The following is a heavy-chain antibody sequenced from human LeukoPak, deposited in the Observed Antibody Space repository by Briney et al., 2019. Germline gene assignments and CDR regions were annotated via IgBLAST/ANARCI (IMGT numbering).Heavy chain of an antibody. J-gene: IGHJ4*02. CDR3: ARGEWLVLGDH. D-gene: IGHD3-3*01. Sequence: GASVKVSCKASGYNFNAYYMHWVRQAPGQGLEWMGWINPNSGGTNYAQKFQGRVTLTRDTSINTVYMEVNRLTFDDTVVYYCARGEWLVLGDHWGQGTPVTVSS. CDR1: GYNFNAYY. V-gene: IGHV1-2*02. CDR2: INPNSGGT.